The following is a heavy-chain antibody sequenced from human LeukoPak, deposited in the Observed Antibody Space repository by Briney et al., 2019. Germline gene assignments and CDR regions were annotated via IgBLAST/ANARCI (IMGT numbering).Heavy chain of an antibody. CDR3: ASSLSKLPSDY. J-gene: IGHJ4*02. CDR2: INPSGGST. CDR1: GYTFTSYY. Sequence: ASVKVSCKASGYTFTSYYMHWVRQAPGQGLEWMGIINPSGGSTSYAQKFQGRVTMTRDTSTSTVYMELSSLRSEDTAVYYCASSLSKLPSDYWGQGTLVIVSS. V-gene: IGHV1-46*03. D-gene: IGHD2-15*01.